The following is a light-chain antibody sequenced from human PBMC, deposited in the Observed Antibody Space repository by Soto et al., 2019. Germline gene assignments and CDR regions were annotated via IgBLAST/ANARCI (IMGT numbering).Light chain of an antibody. CDR1: QDISSW. CDR2: AAS. Sequence: DIKMTQSPSALSVHVGDRVTITCRASQDISSWLAWYQQKPEKPPKLLIYAASSLQRGVPSRFSGSGSGTDFTLTISSLQPEDFAPYYCQQDKSFLIPFAQGTRLET. V-gene: IGKV1-12*01. J-gene: IGKJ5*01. CDR3: QQDKSFLIP.